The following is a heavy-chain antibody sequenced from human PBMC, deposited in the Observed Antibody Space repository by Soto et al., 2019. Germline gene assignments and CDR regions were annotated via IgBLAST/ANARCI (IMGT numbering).Heavy chain of an antibody. J-gene: IGHJ5*02. V-gene: IGHV5-51*01. CDR2: IYPGDSGT. D-gene: IGHD2-21*02. CDR3: ARSPCGGDCIRFDP. Sequence: PGESLKISCKGSGYSFTGYWIAWVRQMPGKGLEWMGIIYPGDSGTRYNPSFQGQVTISADKSINTAYLQWTSLKASDTAMYYCARSPCGGDCIRFDPWGQGTLVTVSS. CDR1: GYSFTGYW.